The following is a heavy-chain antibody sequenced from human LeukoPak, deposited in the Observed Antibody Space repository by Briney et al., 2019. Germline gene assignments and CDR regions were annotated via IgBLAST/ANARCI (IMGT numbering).Heavy chain of an antibody. CDR1: GGSISNSY. CDR3: ARTDTAMGIFDY. J-gene: IGHJ4*02. D-gene: IGHD5-18*01. CDR2: IYYSGST. Sequence: SETLSLTCTVSGGSISNSYWSWIRQSPGKGLEWIGYIYYSGSTNYNPSLKSRVTISVDTSKNQFSLKLSSVTAADTAVYYCARTDTAMGIFDYWGQGTLVTVSS. V-gene: IGHV4-59*08.